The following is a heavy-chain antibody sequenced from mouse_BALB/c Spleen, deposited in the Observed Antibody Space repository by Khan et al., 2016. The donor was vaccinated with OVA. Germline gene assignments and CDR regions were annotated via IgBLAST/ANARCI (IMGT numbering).Heavy chain of an antibody. V-gene: IGHV1-81*01. CDR2: IYPGGITI. D-gene: IGHD1-1*01. CDR3: ASRDYGSFYPVFAY. Sequence: VQLQESGPDLVKPGASVKMSCKASGYSFTDYGITWVKQRSGQGLEWIGEIYPGGITIDYNEKFRGKATLTADKSSNTAYMQISSLESEDSAVYVCASRDYGSFYPVFAYWRQGTLFTVSA. CDR1: GYSFTDYG. J-gene: IGHJ3*01.